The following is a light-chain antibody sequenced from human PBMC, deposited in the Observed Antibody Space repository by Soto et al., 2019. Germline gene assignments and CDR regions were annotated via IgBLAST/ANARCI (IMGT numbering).Light chain of an antibody. V-gene: IGKV3-15*01. CDR2: GAS. J-gene: IGKJ4*01. CDR1: QNVNYN. CDR3: QQHNNWPLS. Sequence: EIVMTQSPATLSVPPGERVTLSCRASQNVNYNLAWYQQKPGQAPRLLIYGASSRATGVPARFSGSGSGTEFTLTISRLQSEDFAIYYCQQHNNWPLSFGGGTKVEIK.